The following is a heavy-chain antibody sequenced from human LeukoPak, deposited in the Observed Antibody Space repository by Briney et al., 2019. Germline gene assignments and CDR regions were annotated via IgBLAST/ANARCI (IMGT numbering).Heavy chain of an antibody. D-gene: IGHD6-19*01. CDR3: AREYSSGWYGY. J-gene: IGHJ4*02. CDR1: GFTFSNFW. V-gene: IGHV3-74*01. Sequence: PGGSLRLSCAASGFTFSNFWMHWVRQAPGKGLVWVSRINTDGTITSYADSVKGRFTISRDNAKNSLYLQMNSLRAEDTAVYYCAREYSSGWYGYWGQGTLVTVSS. CDR2: INTDGTIT.